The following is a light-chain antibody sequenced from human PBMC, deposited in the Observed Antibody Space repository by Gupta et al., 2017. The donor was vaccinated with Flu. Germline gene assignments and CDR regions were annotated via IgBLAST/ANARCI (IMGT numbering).Light chain of an antibody. CDR3: GTWDRSLSAVV. J-gene: IGLJ3*02. CDR2: DDN. CDR1: NSNIENNY. Sequence: QSVLTQPPSVSAAPGQTVTISCSGTNSNIENNYVSRYQHVPGTAPTLLIYDDNRRPSGIPGRFSGTKSGSSATLAIFELQAGDGADYFCGTWDRSLSAVVFGGGTKVTVL. V-gene: IGLV1-51*01.